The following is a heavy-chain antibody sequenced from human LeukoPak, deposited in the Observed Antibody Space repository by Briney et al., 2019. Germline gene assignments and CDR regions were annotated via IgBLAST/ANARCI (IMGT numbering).Heavy chain of an antibody. CDR3: ARDVWDSGWYDY. J-gene: IGHJ4*02. CDR2: ISSSGSTI. V-gene: IGHV3-48*04. CDR1: GFNFSSYG. D-gene: IGHD6-19*01. Sequence: PGGSLKLSCAASGFNFSSYGMSWIRQAPGKGLEWVSYISSSGSTIYYADSVKGRFTISRDNAKNSLYLQMNSLRAEDTAVYYCARDVWDSGWYDYWGQGTLVTVSS.